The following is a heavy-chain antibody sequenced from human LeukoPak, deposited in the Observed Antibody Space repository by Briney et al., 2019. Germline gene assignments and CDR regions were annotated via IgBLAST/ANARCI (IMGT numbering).Heavy chain of an antibody. J-gene: IGHJ4*02. Sequence: ASVKVSRKASRYTFTRYGISWVRQAPRQGGEWMGWISALNGNTNYAQKLQGGDTMTTDTSTSTAYMELRSLRSDDTAVYYCASAQRGYSSGWYSTYFDYWGQGTLVTVSS. V-gene: IGHV1-18*01. CDR3: ASAQRGYSSGWYSTYFDY. D-gene: IGHD6-19*01. CDR2: ISALNGNT. CDR1: RYTFTRYG.